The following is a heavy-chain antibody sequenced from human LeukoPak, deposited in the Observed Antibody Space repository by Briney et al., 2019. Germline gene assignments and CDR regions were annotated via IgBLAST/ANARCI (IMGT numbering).Heavy chain of an antibody. CDR1: GYSISSGYY. V-gene: IGHV4-38-2*02. CDR3: ASYTDAFDI. J-gene: IGHJ3*02. CDR2: IYHSGGT. D-gene: IGHD3-16*01. Sequence: PSETLSLTCTVSGYSISSGYYWGWIRQPPGKGLEWIGSIYHSGGTYYNPSLKSRVTISVDTSKNQFSLKLSSVTAADTAVYYCASYTDAFDIWGQGTMVTVSS.